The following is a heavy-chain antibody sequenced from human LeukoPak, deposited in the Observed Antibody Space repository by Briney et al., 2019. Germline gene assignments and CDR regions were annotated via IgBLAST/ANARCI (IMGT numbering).Heavy chain of an antibody. V-gene: IGHV3-7*01. CDR3: AGPSPGRHYYYGMDV. CDR1: GFTFSSYW. CDR2: IKQDGSEK. D-gene: IGHD6-6*01. Sequence: GSLRLSCAASGFTFSSYWMSWVRQAPGKGLEWVANIKQDGSEKYYVDSVKGRFTISRDNAKNSLYLQMNSLRAEDTAVYYCAGPSPGRHYYYGMDVWGQGTTVTVSS. J-gene: IGHJ6*02.